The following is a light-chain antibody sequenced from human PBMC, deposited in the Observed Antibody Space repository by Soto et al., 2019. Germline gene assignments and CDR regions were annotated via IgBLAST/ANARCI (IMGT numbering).Light chain of an antibody. J-gene: IGKJ5*01. Sequence: SRSTSSAYVGDRAIINFRASQSISRWLAWYQQKPGKAPKALIYDASTLRSGVPSRFSGGGSGTEFTLTICSLQPDDFATCYCQQYNHHTKFCQRSRLEIK. CDR2: DAS. CDR1: QSISRW. CDR3: QQYNHHTK. V-gene: IGKV1-5*01.